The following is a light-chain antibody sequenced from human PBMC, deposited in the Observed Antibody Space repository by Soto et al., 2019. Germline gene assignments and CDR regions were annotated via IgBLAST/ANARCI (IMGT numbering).Light chain of an antibody. J-gene: IGKJ2*02. CDR3: MQALQTHRT. CDR1: QSLLHSNGYNY. Sequence: DIVMTQSPLSLPVTAGEPASISCRSSQSLLHSNGYNYLDWYVQKPGQSPQLLIHLAANRASGVPDRFSGSGSGTEFTLKISRLEAEDVGVYYCMQALQTHRTFGQGTKLQIK. CDR2: LAA. V-gene: IGKV2-28*01.